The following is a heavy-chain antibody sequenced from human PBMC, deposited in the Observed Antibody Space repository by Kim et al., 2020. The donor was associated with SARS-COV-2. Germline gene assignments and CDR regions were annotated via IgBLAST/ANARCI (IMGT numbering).Heavy chain of an antibody. J-gene: IGHJ4*02. CDR3: AVEGYDFWSGYYTLDY. Sequence: DSVKGRFTISRDNSKTTLYLQMNSLRAEDTAVYYCAVEGYDFWSGYYTLDYWGQGTLVTVSS. V-gene: IGHV3-30*07. D-gene: IGHD3-3*01.